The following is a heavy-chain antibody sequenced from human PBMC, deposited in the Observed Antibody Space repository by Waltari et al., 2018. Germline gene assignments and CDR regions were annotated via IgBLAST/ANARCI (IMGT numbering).Heavy chain of an antibody. CDR1: GFTFSSYA. J-gene: IGHJ4*02. CDR3: ARSGGITIFGVVIALDY. V-gene: IGHV4-4*02. D-gene: IGHD3-3*01. CDR2: IYHSGST. Sequence: QVQLVESGGGVVQPGRSLRPSCAASGFTFSSYAMHLVRPAPGKGLEWIGEIYHSGSTNYNPSLKSRVTISVDKSKNQFSLKLSSVTAADTAVYYCARSGGITIFGVVIALDYWGQGTLVTVSS.